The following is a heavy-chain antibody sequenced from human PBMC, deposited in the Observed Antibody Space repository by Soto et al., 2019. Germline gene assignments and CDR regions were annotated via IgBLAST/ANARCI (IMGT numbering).Heavy chain of an antibody. J-gene: IGHJ4*02. V-gene: IGHV4-39*01. Sequence: QLQLQESGPGLVKPSETLSLTCTVSGGSISSSSYYWGWIRQPPGKGLEWIGSIYYSGSTYYNPSLKSRVTISVDTSKNQFSLKLSSVTAADTAVYYCARGSPDRFLEWLSHSAFDYWGQGTLVTVSS. CDR3: ARGSPDRFLEWLSHSAFDY. CDR2: IYYSGST. CDR1: GGSISSSSYY. D-gene: IGHD3-3*01.